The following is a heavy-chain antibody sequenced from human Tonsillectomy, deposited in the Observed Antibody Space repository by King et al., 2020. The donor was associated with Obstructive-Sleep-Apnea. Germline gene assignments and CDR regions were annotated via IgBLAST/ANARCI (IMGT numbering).Heavy chain of an antibody. V-gene: IGHV4-39*07. D-gene: IGHD2-2*01. CDR2: IYYIGGT. J-gene: IGHJ6*02. CDR1: GGSISSSSYY. Sequence: LQLQESDPGLVKPSETLSLTCTVSGGSISSSSYYWGWIRQPPGKGLEGMGGIYYIGGTYYNPSLKSRVTISVDTSKNQFSLKLSFVTAADTAVYYCAREGDIVVVPAANMDVWGQGTTVTVSS. CDR3: AREGDIVVVPAANMDV.